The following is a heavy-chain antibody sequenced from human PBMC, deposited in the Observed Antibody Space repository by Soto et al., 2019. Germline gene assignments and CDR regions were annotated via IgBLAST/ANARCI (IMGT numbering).Heavy chain of an antibody. D-gene: IGHD4-4*01. V-gene: IGHV1-69*02. CDR3: ARATTVTTVYSYYYYMDV. J-gene: IGHJ6*03. CDR2: IIPILGIA. CDR1: GGTFSSYT. Sequence: QVQLVQSGAEVKKPGSSVKVSCKASGGTFSSYTISWVRQAPGQGLEWMGRIIPILGIANYAQKFQGRVTITADKSTSTAYMELSSLRSEDTAVYYCARATTVTTVYSYYYYMDVWGKGTTVTVSS.